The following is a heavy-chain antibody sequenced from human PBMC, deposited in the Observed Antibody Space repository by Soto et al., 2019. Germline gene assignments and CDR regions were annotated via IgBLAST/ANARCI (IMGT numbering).Heavy chain of an antibody. CDR3: AKDLGPYGSGSYYDY. D-gene: IGHD3-10*01. Sequence: GWSLRLSCASSGFTFISYAMSWVRQAPGKGLEWVSAISGSGGSTYYADSVKGRFTISGDNSKNTLYLQMNSLRAEDTAVYYCAKDLGPYGSGSYYDYWGQGTLVTVSS. J-gene: IGHJ4*02. CDR1: GFTFISYA. V-gene: IGHV3-23*01. CDR2: ISGSGGST.